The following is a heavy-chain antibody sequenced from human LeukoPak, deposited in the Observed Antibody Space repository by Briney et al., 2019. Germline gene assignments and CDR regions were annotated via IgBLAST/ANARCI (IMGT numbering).Heavy chain of an antibody. J-gene: IGHJ4*02. CDR2: ISAYNGNT. V-gene: IGHV1-18*01. CDR3: ARAGARFLEWLPADY. D-gene: IGHD3-3*01. CDR1: GYTFTSYG. Sequence: ASVKVSCKASGYTFTSYGISWVRQAPGQGLEWMGWISAYNGNTNYAQKFQGRVTITADESTSTAYMELSSLRSEDTAVYYCARAGARFLEWLPADYWGQGTLVTVSS.